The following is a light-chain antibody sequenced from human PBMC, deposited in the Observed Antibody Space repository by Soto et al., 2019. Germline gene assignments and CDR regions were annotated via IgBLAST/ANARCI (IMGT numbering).Light chain of an antibody. Sequence: IQMTKSPSTLSASVGDGVTITCRASQRISTWLAWYQQKPGKAPKLLIYKASTLKSGVPSRFSGSGSGTDFTLTISCLQSEDFATYYCQQYYSYPRTFGQGTKVDIK. J-gene: IGKJ1*01. CDR2: KAS. V-gene: IGKV1-5*03. CDR1: QRISTW. CDR3: QQYYSYPRT.